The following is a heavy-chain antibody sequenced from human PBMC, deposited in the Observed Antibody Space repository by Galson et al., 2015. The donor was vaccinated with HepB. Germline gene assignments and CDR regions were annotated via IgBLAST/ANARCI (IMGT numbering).Heavy chain of an antibody. CDR2: IYYSGST. CDR3: ARASGYPRYYFDY. J-gene: IGHJ4*02. CDR1: SISSSSYY. D-gene: IGHD3-22*01. Sequence: SISSSSYYWGWIRQPPGKGLEWIGSIYYSGSTFYNPSLKSRVTISVHTSKNQFSLKLSSVTAADTAVYYCARASGYPRYYFDYWGQGTLVTVSS. V-gene: IGHV4-39*07.